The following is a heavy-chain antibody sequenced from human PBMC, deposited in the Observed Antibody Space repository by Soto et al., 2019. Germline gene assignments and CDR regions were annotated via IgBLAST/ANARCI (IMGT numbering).Heavy chain of an antibody. D-gene: IGHD6-6*01. CDR3: ARRTGLAARLAFRANYCLDV. J-gene: IGHJ6*02. CDR2: IIPIFDKP. Sequence: QVHLVQSGAEVKKPGSSVKVSCEASGGSFYNYAVTWVRQAPGQGVEWVGSIIPIFDKPNFAQKFQGRLTITEDKPTSIAYMELNSLTSGDTAVYYCARRTGLAARLAFRANYCLDVWGQGTTVIVSS. V-gene: IGHV1-69*06. CDR1: GGSFYNYA.